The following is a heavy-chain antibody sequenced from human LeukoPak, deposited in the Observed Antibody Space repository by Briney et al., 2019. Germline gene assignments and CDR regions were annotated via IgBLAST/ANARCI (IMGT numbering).Heavy chain of an antibody. Sequence: ASVKVSCKGSGYTLTELSMHWVRQAPGKGLEWMGGFDPEDGETIYAQKFQGRVIMTEDTSTDRAYLELSRLRSEDTAVYYCATDNPGYSASWYGAFDIWGQGTMVTVSS. CDR1: GYTLTELS. CDR2: FDPEDGET. D-gene: IGHD6-19*01. V-gene: IGHV1-24*01. CDR3: ATDNPGYSASWYGAFDI. J-gene: IGHJ3*02.